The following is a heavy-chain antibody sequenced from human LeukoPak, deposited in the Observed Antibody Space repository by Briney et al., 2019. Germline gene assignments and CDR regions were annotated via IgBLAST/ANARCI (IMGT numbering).Heavy chain of an antibody. Sequence: SETLSLTCTVSGGSISNSYWSWVRQPAGKGLEWVGRIYTSGSTDYNPSLRSRVTMSLDTSKNQFSLNLRSVTAADTAIYYCARGPPPDFDCWGQGTLVTVSS. J-gene: IGHJ4*02. CDR3: ARGPPPDFDC. CDR1: GGSISNSY. V-gene: IGHV4-4*07. CDR2: IYTSGST.